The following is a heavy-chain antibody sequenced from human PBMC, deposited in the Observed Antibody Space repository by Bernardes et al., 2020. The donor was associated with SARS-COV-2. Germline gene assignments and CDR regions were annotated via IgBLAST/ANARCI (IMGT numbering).Heavy chain of an antibody. V-gene: IGHV3-13*01. CDR1: GFIFSSYD. CDR2: ITTASDT. D-gene: IGHD2-2*01. Sequence: GGSLRLSCAASGFIFSSYDMHWVRQVTGKGLEWVSAITTASDTYYPDSVKGRFTISRDNAKNIVSLQMNSLRVDDTAVYYCARADCTSTMCHRGAYGVWAQGTLVTVSS. CDR3: ARADCTSTMCHRGAYGV. J-gene: IGHJ3*01.